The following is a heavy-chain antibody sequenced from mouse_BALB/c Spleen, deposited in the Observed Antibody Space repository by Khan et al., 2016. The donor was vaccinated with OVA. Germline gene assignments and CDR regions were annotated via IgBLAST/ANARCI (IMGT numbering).Heavy chain of an antibody. CDR2: INPTSGYT. J-gene: IGHJ2*01. Sequence: LEVSGAELAKPGASVKMSCKASGYTFTTYWMHWVKQRPRQGLEWIGYINPTSGYTDYNQKFKDKATLTADKSSSTAYMQLSSLTSDDSAVYYCARDRIDYWGQGTTLTVSS. CDR1: GYTFTTYW. V-gene: IGHV1-7*01. CDR3: ARDRIDY.